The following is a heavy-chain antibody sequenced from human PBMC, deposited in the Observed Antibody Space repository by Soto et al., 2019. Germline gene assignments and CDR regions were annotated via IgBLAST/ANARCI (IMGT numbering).Heavy chain of an antibody. CDR1: GYTFTGCY. Sequence: ASVQVSYQPSGYTFTGCYMHWVRPAPGQGRKWKRCISPSSSGTNSAQKLLALATITRDTSISIDYMELSRVRSAEYDVYCCARDSECGGGCYFAFDIWGKGTTVTVSS. CDR3: ARDSECGGGCYFAFDI. CDR2: ISPSSSGT. V-gene: IGHV1-2*04. J-gene: IGHJ3*02. D-gene: IGHD2-15*01.